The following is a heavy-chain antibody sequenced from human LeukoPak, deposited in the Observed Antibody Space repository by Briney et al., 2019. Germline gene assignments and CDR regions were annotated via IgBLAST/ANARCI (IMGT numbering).Heavy chain of an antibody. D-gene: IGHD3-9*01. V-gene: IGHV3-23*01. J-gene: IGHJ4*02. Sequence: RPGGSLRLSCAASGFTFSTCAMSWVRQAPGKGLERVSSISGSGATTYYVDSVKGRFIISRDNSKNTLYLQMNSLRAEDTAVYYCAKEVSNDILTPFDSWGQGSLVTVSS. CDR1: GFTFSTCA. CDR3: AKEVSNDILTPFDS. CDR2: ISGSGATT.